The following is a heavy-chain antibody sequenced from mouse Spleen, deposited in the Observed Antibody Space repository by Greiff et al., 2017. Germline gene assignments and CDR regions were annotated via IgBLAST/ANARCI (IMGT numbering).Heavy chain of an antibody. V-gene: IGHV5-9*01. Sequence: EVMLVESGGDLVKLGGSLKLSCAASGFTFSNYFMSWVRQTPEKRLAWVAAISSGGDTIYYSDSVKGRFTISRDNAKSTLYLQMSSLNSEDTAVYYCARDVYGYDAWFAYWGQGTLVTVSA. D-gene: IGHD2-2*01. J-gene: IGHJ3*01. CDR1: GFTFSNYF. CDR3: ARDVYGYDAWFAY. CDR2: ISSGGDTI.